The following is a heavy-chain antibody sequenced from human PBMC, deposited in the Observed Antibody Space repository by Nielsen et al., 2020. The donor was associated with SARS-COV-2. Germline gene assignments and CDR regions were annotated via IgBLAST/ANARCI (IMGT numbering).Heavy chain of an antibody. CDR1: GFTFDDYA. Sequence: GGSLRLSCAASGFTFDDYAMHWVRQAPGKGLEWVSGISWNSGSIGYADSVKGRFTISRDNAKNSLYLQMNSLRAEDTALYYCAKVGMEWSHYFDYWGQGTTVTVSS. J-gene: IGHJ4*03. D-gene: IGHD3-3*01. CDR2: ISWNSGSI. CDR3: AKVGMEWSHYFDY. V-gene: IGHV3-9*01.